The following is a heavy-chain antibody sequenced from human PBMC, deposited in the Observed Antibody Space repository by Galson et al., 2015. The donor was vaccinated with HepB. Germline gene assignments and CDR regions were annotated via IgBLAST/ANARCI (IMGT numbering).Heavy chain of an antibody. D-gene: IGHD1-26*01. V-gene: IGHV3-7*03. CDR3: ARDVGSTLVGASLYPAY. J-gene: IGHJ4*02. CDR1: GFTFSSYW. CDR2: IKQDGSEK. Sequence: SLRLSCAASGFTFSSYWMSWVRQAPGKGLEWVANIKQDGSEKYYVDSVKGRFTISRDNAKNSLYLQMNSLRAEDTAVYYCARDVGSTLVGASLYPAYWGQGTLVTVSS.